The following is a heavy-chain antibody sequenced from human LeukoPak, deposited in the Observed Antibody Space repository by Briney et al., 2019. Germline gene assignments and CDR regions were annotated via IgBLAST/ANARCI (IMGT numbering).Heavy chain of an antibody. CDR3: AKDRTVGASYWYFDL. V-gene: IGHV3-23*01. J-gene: IGHJ2*01. Sequence: PGGSLRLSCAASKFAFSSYAMSWVRQAPGKGLEWVSAISGGGGNTYYADSVKGRFTISRDSSKNTLFLHMNTLRAEDTAIYYCAKDRTVGASYWYFDLWGRGTLVTVSS. D-gene: IGHD1-26*01. CDR2: ISGGGGNT. CDR1: KFAFSSYA.